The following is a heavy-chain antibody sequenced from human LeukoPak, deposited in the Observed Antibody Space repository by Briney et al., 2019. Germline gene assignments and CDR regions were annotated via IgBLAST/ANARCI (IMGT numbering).Heavy chain of an antibody. Sequence: SETLSLTCAVYGGSFSDYYCTWIRQPPGKGLEWIGEIHPRGSTYYNPSLMSRVTLSLDTSKNQFSLRLSSVTAADTAVYFCARGLYPYKSGFDWGQGTLVTVSS. J-gene: IGHJ4*02. CDR1: GGSFSDYY. CDR3: ARGLYPYKSGFD. V-gene: IGHV4-34*01. D-gene: IGHD1-26*01. CDR2: IHPRGST.